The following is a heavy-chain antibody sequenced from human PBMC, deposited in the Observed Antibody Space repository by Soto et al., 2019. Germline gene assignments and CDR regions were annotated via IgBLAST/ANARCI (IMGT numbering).Heavy chain of an antibody. J-gene: IGHJ4*02. D-gene: IGHD3-10*01. CDR1: VFSFSHYW. CDR2: ISPDGRTT. Sequence: WWSLRLSCAASVFSFSHYWMHWVRQAPGKGLVWVSRISPDGRTTTYADSVKGRFTISRDNAKSTLYLQMNSLTVEDGAVYYCADSWLPTSYWGPGTLVTVSS. V-gene: IGHV3-74*01. CDR3: ADSWLPTSY.